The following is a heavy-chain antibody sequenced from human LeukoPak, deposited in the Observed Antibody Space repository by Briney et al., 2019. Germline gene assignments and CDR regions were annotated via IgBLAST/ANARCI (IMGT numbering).Heavy chain of an antibody. J-gene: IGHJ4*02. Sequence: GGSLRLSCAASGFTFSSYAMSWVRQAPGKGLEWVSAIGGRGTITYYADSVKGRFTISKDNSKNTLYLQMNSLRAEDTAVYYCAKDGDYVEYGYYFDFWGQGTLVTVSS. CDR3: AKDGDYVEYGYYFDF. CDR1: GFTFSSYA. CDR2: IGGRGTIT. D-gene: IGHD4-17*01. V-gene: IGHV3-23*01.